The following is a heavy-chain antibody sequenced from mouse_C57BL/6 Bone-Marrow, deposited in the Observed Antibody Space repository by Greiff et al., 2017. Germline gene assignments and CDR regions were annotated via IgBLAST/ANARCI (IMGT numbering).Heavy chain of an antibody. J-gene: IGHJ2*01. CDR1: GYTFTSYW. CDR2: IDPSDSYT. V-gene: IGHV1-69*01. CDR3: ARAVLLRSFDY. Sequence: QVQLKQSGAELVMPGASVKLSCKASGYTFTSYWMHWVKQRPGQGLEWIGEIDPSDSYTNYNQKFKGKSTLTVDKSSSTAYMQLSSLTSEDSAVYYCARAVLLRSFDYWGQGTTLTVSS. D-gene: IGHD1-1*01.